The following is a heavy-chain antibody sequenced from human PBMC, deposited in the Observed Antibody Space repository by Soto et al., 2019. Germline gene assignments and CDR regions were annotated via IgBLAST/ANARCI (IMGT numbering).Heavy chain of an antibody. J-gene: IGHJ3*02. Sequence: QVQLVQSAAEVKKPGASVKISCKASGYTFSTFAIHWVRQAPGQRPEWMGWVNGGDGNTRFSQNFQGRVTLTRDASATTAYMELSSLRSEDTAVYYCARSSGWYALDIWGQGTMVSVSS. D-gene: IGHD6-19*01. CDR1: GYTFSTFA. V-gene: IGHV1-3*01. CDR2: VNGGDGNT. CDR3: ARSSGWYALDI.